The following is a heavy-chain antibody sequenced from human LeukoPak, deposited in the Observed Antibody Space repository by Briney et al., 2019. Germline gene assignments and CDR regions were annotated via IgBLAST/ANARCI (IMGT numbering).Heavy chain of an antibody. CDR1: GFTFSSYA. CDR3: AKTLLDYGDPFDY. Sequence: GGSLRLSCAASGFTFSSYAMSWVRQAPGKGLEWVSAISGSGGSTYYADSVKGWFTISRDNSKNTLYLQMNSLRAEDTAVYYCAKTLLDYGDPFDYWGQGTLVTVSS. V-gene: IGHV3-23*01. D-gene: IGHD4-17*01. CDR2: ISGSGGST. J-gene: IGHJ4*02.